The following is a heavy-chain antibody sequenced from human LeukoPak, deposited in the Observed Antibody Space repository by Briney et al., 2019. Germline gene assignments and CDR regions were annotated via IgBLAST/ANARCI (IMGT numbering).Heavy chain of an antibody. V-gene: IGHV1-8*01. CDR2: MNPNSGNT. CDR1: GYTFTSYD. CDR3: ARVQLERRYRGGIDWFDP. Sequence: ASVKVSCKASGYTFTSYDINWVRQATGQGLEWMGWMNPNSGNTGYAQKFQGRVTMTRDTSISTAYMELSSLRSEDTAVYYCARVQLERRYRGGIDWFDPWGQGTLVTVSS. J-gene: IGHJ5*02. D-gene: IGHD1-1*01.